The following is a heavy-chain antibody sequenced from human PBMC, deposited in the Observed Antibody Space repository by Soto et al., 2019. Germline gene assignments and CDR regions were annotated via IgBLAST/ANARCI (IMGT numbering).Heavy chain of an antibody. V-gene: IGHV3-23*01. Sequence: EVQLLESGGGLVQHGGSLRLSCAAAGFPFSGYAMRWVRQAPGMGLECVSTISAGGGSTYYADSVKGRLTISRDNSKNTLYLQVNSLRAEDTAVYYCATGLDSSGSYYIFDYWGQGTLVTVSS. J-gene: IGHJ4*02. D-gene: IGHD3-22*01. CDR2: ISAGGGST. CDR3: ATGLDSSGSYYIFDY. CDR1: GFPFSGYA.